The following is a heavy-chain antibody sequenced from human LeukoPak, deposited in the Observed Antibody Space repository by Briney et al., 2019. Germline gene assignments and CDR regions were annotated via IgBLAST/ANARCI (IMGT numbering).Heavy chain of an antibody. D-gene: IGHD2-2*01. J-gene: IGHJ4*02. CDR3: ARHREDIVVVPFDY. V-gene: IGHV4-39*01. CDR2: IFYSGNI. CDR1: GGXISSRSYY. Sequence: PSETLSLTCTVSGGXISSRSYYWGWVRQPPGKGLEWFGSIFYSGNIYYNPSLRSRLTMPVDTSKNHFSLKLSDVTATDTAIYYCARHREDIVVVPFDYWGQGTLVIVSS.